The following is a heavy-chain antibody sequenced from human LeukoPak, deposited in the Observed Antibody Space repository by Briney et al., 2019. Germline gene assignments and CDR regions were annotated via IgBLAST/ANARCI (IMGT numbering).Heavy chain of an antibody. Sequence: GRSLRLSCAASGFTFSSCGMHWVRQAPGKGLEWVAVISYDGSNKYYADSVKGRFTISRDNSKNTLYLQMNSLRAEDTAVYYCAKGTHYYDSSGYFDYWGQGTLVTVSS. D-gene: IGHD3-22*01. CDR3: AKGTHYYDSSGYFDY. CDR2: ISYDGSNK. J-gene: IGHJ4*02. V-gene: IGHV3-30*18. CDR1: GFTFSSCG.